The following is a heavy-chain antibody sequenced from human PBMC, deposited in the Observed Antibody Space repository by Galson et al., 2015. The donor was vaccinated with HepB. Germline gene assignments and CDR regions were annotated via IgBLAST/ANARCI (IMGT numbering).Heavy chain of an antibody. CDR2: IYNGGST. J-gene: IGHJ4*02. Sequence: SETLSLTCTVSGGSISSYYWSWIRQPPGKGLEWIGHIYNGGSTNYNPSLKSRVTMSVDTSKNQLSLKLSSVTAADTAVYYCARDAIVGATHYFDYWGQGTQVTVSS. CDR3: ARDAIVGATHYFDY. V-gene: IGHV4-59*01. CDR1: GGSISSYY. D-gene: IGHD1-26*01.